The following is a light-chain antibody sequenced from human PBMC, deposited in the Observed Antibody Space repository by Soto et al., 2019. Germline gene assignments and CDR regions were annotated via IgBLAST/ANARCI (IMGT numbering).Light chain of an antibody. Sequence: QSALTQPASVSGSPGQSITISCTGTSSDIGSYNYVSWYQQHPGKAPKLLIYDVSHRPSGVSNRFSGSKSGHTASLTISGLQPEDEAEYYCSSYTSRSTFGTGTKVTVL. V-gene: IGLV2-14*03. CDR3: SSYTSRST. CDR1: SSDIGSYNY. J-gene: IGLJ1*01. CDR2: DVS.